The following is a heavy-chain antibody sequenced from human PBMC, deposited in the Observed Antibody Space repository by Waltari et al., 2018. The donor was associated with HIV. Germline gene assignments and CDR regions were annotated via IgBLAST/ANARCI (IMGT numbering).Heavy chain of an antibody. J-gene: IGHJ4*02. CDR3: AKEGWELLQFGYYFDY. Sequence: QVQLVESGGGVVQPGKSLRLSCAASGFTFSNFGIHWVRQAPGRGVDWVAVISCDGRNEYYADSVKGRFTIARDNSKNTVYLQMNSLRADDTAVYYCAKEGWELLQFGYYFDYWGQGTLVTVSS. CDR1: GFTFSNFG. V-gene: IGHV3-30*18. D-gene: IGHD1-26*01. CDR2: ISCDGRNE.